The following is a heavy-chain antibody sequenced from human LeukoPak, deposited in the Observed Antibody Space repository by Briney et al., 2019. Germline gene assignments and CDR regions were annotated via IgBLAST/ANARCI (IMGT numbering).Heavy chain of an antibody. V-gene: IGHV3-66*01. Sequence: GGSLRLSCAGSGFIVSSNYMSWVRQAAGKGLEWVSVIYGSSRTYYADSVKGRFTISRDNSKNTVYLQMDSPRAEDTAVYYCARDRADGYNYGDYFDNWGQGTLVTVSS. CDR2: IYGSSRT. CDR1: GFIVSSNY. D-gene: IGHD5-18*01. J-gene: IGHJ4*02. CDR3: ARDRADGYNYGDYFDN.